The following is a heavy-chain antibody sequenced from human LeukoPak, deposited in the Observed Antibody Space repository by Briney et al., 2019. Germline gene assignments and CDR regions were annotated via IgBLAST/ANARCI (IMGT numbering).Heavy chain of an antibody. CDR3: AREAHMVRGVTFDY. D-gene: IGHD3-10*01. V-gene: IGHV3-53*01. Sequence: GGSLTLSCAASGFTVSSNYMSWVRQAPGQGLEWVSVIYSGGSTYYADSVKGRFTISRDNSKNTLYLQMNSLRAEDTAVYYCAREAHMVRGVTFDYWGQGTLVTVSS. J-gene: IGHJ4*02. CDR2: IYSGGST. CDR1: GFTVSSNY.